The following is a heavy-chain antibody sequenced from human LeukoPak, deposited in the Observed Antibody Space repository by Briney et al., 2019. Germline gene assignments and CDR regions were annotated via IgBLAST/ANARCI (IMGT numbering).Heavy chain of an antibody. D-gene: IGHD3-10*01. V-gene: IGHV1-69*06. CDR2: IIPIFGTA. CDR3: ARGTMVVPPYYYYYMDV. J-gene: IGHJ6*03. Sequence: SVKVSCKASGGTFSSYAISWVRQSPGQGLEWMGGIIPIFGTANYAQKFQGRVTITADKSTSTAYMELSSLRSEDTAVYYCARGTMVVPPYYYYYMDVWGKGTTVTVSS. CDR1: GGTFSSYA.